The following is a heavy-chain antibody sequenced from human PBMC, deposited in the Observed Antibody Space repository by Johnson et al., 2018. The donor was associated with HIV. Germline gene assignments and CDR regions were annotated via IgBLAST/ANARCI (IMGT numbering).Heavy chain of an antibody. CDR3: ARGRPSGSHDAFDI. J-gene: IGHJ3*02. D-gene: IGHD3-22*01. CDR1: GFTFDDYA. V-gene: IGHV3-48*03. Sequence: EMQLVESGGGVVRPGGSLRLSCAASGFTFDDYAMSWVRQAPGKGLEWISYISSGGSTKYYADSVKGRFTISRDNAKNSLYLQMNSLRAEDTAVYYCARGRPSGSHDAFDIWGQGTMVTVSS. CDR2: ISSGGSTK.